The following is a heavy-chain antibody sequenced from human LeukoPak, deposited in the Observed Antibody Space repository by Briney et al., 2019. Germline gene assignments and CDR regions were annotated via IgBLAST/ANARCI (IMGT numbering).Heavy chain of an antibody. CDR2: ISYDGSNK. V-gene: IGHV3-30*18. D-gene: IGHD2-2*01. J-gene: IGHJ4*02. CDR3: AKGAAAQGSFDY. Sequence: PGGSLRLSCAASGFTFSSYGIHWVRQAPGKGLEWVALISYDGSNKYYVDSVKGRFTIPRDNSKNTVFLQMNSLRAEDTAVYYCAKGAAAQGSFDYWGQGTLVTVSS. CDR1: GFTFSSYG.